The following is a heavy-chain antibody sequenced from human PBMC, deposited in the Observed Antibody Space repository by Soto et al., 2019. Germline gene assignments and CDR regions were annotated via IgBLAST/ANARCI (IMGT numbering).Heavy chain of an antibody. J-gene: IGHJ6*02. V-gene: IGHV3-48*02. Sequence: GGSLRLSCAASGFTFSSYSMNWVRQAPGKGLEWVSYISSSSSTMYYADSVKGRFTISRDNAKNSLYLQMNSLRDEDTAVYYCARIYYDFWSGYSPEALFQGYGMDVWGQGTTVTVSS. D-gene: IGHD3-3*01. CDR3: ARIYYDFWSGYSPEALFQGYGMDV. CDR1: GFTFSSYS. CDR2: ISSSSSTM.